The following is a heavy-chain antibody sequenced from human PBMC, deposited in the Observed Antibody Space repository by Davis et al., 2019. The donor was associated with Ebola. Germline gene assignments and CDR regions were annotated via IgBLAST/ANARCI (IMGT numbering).Heavy chain of an antibody. Sequence: PGGSLRLSCAASGFTFSSYSMNWVRQAPGKGLVWVSRINSDGSSTSYADSVKDRFTISRDNAKNTLYLQMNSLRAEDTAVYYCARDNGIVGARGYFDYWGQGTLVTVSS. V-gene: IGHV3-74*01. CDR2: INSDGSST. D-gene: IGHD1-26*01. CDR1: GFTFSSYS. CDR3: ARDNGIVGARGYFDY. J-gene: IGHJ4*02.